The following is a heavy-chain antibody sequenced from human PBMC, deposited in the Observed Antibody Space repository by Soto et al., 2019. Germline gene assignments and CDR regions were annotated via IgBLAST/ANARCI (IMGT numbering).Heavy chain of an antibody. CDR1: GFTFSSYG. CDR3: ARVDGGYDVPAY. CDR2: IWNGGSYK. Sequence: PGGSLRLSCAASGFTFSSYGMHWVRQAPGKGLEWVSAIWNGGSYKYYADSVKGRFTISRDNAKNSLYLQMNSLRAEDTAVYYCARVDGGYDVPAYWGQGTLVTVSS. V-gene: IGHV3-21*01. D-gene: IGHD5-12*01. J-gene: IGHJ4*02.